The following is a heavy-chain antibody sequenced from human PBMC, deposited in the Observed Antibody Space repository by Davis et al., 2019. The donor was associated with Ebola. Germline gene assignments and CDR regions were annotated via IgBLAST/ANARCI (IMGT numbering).Heavy chain of an antibody. J-gene: IGHJ5*02. CDR1: GLTFDNYA. CDR2: ITSNSGTT. V-gene: IGHV3-9*01. CDR3: AKDFYGSGSYIDA. D-gene: IGHD3-10*01. Sequence: PGGSLRLSCATSGLTFDNYAMHWFRQAPGKGLEWVSGITSNSGTTAYADSVKGRFTLSRDNAKDSLYLQMNSLRIEDTAFYYSAKDFYGSGSYIDAWGQGTLVAVSS.